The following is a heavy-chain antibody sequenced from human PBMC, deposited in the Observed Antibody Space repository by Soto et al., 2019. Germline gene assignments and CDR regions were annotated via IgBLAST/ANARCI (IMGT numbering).Heavy chain of an antibody. V-gene: IGHV1-2*04. CDR1: GYTFTGYY. D-gene: IGHD1-26*01. Sequence: QVQLVQSGAEVKKPGASVKVSCKASGYTFTGYYMHWVRQAPGQGLEWMGWVNPNSGGTNYAQKFQGWVTMTRDTSISTAYMELSRLRSDDTAVYYCARARGSYKYNWFDPWGQGTLVTVSS. CDR3: ARARGSYKYNWFDP. J-gene: IGHJ5*02. CDR2: VNPNSGGT.